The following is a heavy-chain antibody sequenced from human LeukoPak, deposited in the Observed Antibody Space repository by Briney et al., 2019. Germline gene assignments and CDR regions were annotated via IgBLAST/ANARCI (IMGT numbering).Heavy chain of an antibody. CDR2: IIPIFGTA. D-gene: IGHD3-9*01. Sequence: ASVKVSCKASGGTFSSYAISWVRQAPGQGLEWMGGIIPIFGTANYAQKFQGRVTITADESTSTAYMELSSLRSEDTAVYYCARVDYDILTRWGQGTLVTVSS. V-gene: IGHV1-69*13. CDR3: ARVDYDILTR. J-gene: IGHJ4*02. CDR1: GGTFSSYA.